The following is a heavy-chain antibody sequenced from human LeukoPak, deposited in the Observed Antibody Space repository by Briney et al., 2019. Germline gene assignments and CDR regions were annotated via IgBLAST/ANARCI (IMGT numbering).Heavy chain of an antibody. D-gene: IGHD2-21*02. J-gene: IGHJ4*02. V-gene: IGHV3-11*04. Sequence: NPGGSLRLSCAASGFTFSDYYMSWIRRAPGKGLEWVSYISSSGSTIYYADSVKGLFTISRDNAKNSLYLQMNSLRAEDTAVYYCASLVVTAVLFDYWGQGTLVTVSS. CDR2: ISSSGSTI. CDR1: GFTFSDYY. CDR3: ASLVVTAVLFDY.